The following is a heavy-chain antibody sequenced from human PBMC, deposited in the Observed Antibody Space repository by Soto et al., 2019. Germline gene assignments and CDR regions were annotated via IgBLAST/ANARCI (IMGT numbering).Heavy chain of an antibody. J-gene: IGHJ4*02. Sequence: QVQLQESGPGLVKPSGTLSLTCAVSGGSISDNCWSWVRQHPGKGLVWIGEIYHTGPTPSNPSLCSRVSMSVDQAKSQVSLKLSSVTASEMGVYYFASDIAVPGAWGVDVWGQGALVTVSS. CDR3: ASDIAVPGAWGVDV. CDR2: IYHTGPT. V-gene: IGHV4-4*02. D-gene: IGHD6-19*01. CDR1: GGSISDNC.